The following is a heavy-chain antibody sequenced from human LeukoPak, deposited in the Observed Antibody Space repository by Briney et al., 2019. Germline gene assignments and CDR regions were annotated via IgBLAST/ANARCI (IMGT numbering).Heavy chain of an antibody. CDR3: ARGRGTWIQLWFGY. CDR1: GGSISSYY. CDR2: IYYSGST. D-gene: IGHD5-18*01. V-gene: IGHV4-59*01. J-gene: IGHJ4*02. Sequence: SETLSLTCTVSGGSISSYYWSWIRQPPGKGLEWIGYIYYSGSTNYNPSLKGRVTISVDTSKNQFSLKLSSVTAADTAVYYCARGRGTWIQLWFGYWGQGTLVTVSS.